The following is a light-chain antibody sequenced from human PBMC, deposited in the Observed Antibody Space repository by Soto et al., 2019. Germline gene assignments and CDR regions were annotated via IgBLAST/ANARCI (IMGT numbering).Light chain of an antibody. J-gene: IGLJ2*01. Sequence: LTQPPSVSGAPGQRVTISCTGSSSNIGAGYDVHWYQQLPGTAPKLLIYGNSNRPSGVPDRFSGSKSGTSASLAITGLQAEDEADYYCQSYDSSLSGVVFGGGTQLTVL. V-gene: IGLV1-40*01. CDR1: SSNIGAGYD. CDR3: QSYDSSLSGVV. CDR2: GNS.